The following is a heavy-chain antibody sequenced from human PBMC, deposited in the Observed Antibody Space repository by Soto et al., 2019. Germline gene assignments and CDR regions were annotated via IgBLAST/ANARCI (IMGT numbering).Heavy chain of an antibody. V-gene: IGHV4-39*01. Sequence: PSETLSLTCTVSGGSISSSSYYWGWIRQPPGKGLEWIGSIYYSGSTYYNPSLKSRVTISVDTSKNQFSLKLSSVTAADTAVYYCARDIAVAGSEKYYFEYWGQGTLVTVSS. J-gene: IGHJ4*02. CDR2: IYYSGST. CDR1: GGSISSSSYY. D-gene: IGHD6-19*01. CDR3: ARDIAVAGSEKYYFEY.